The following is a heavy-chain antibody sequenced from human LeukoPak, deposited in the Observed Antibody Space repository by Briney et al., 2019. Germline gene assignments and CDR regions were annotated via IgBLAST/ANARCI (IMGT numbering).Heavy chain of an antibody. CDR2: ISGTAVTS. V-gene: IGHV3-23*01. D-gene: IGHD1-14*01. Sequence: PGGSLRLSCAASGFTFSTHAMSWVRQAPGKGLEWVSAISGTAVTSYYADSVKGRFTISRDNSKNTLYLQMNCLRAEDTAVYYCAKGITEESLFDYWGQGTLVTVSS. CDR1: GFTFSTHA. J-gene: IGHJ4*02. CDR3: AKGITEESLFDY.